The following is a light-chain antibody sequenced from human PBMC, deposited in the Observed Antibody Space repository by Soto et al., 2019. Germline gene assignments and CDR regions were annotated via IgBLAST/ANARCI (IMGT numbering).Light chain of an antibody. J-gene: IGLJ1*01. CDR1: SSDVGGYNY. CDR3: SSYTSSRYV. Sequence: QSALTQPASVSGSPGQSITISCTGTSSDVGGYNYVSWYQQHPGKAPKLMIYEVSNRPSRVSNRFSGSKSGNTASLTISGLQAEDEADYYCSSYTSSRYVFGTGTKVTVL. CDR2: EVS. V-gene: IGLV2-14*01.